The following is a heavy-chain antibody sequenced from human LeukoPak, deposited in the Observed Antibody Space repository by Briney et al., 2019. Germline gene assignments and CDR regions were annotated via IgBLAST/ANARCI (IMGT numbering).Heavy chain of an antibody. CDR2: ISGNGTYI. Sequence: GGSLRLSCAASRFTLSYYGLNWVRQAPGKGLEWVSSISGNGTYIYYAESVKGRFTISRDNARSSLFLQMNSLRDEDTAIYYFVKTVSGITFHDWGQGTLVTVSS. CDR1: RFTLSYYG. D-gene: IGHD6-19*01. V-gene: IGHV3-21*01. CDR3: VKTVSGITFHD. J-gene: IGHJ4*02.